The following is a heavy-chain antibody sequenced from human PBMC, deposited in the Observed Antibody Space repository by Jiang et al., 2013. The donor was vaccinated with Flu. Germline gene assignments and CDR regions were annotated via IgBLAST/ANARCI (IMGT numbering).Heavy chain of an antibody. J-gene: IGHJ5*02. D-gene: IGHD3-22*01. CDR3: ARVRRVRAVNGYMNYFDP. V-gene: IGHV4-30-2*05. CDR1: GASITSGPYS. Sequence: GSGLVKPSQNLSLTCAVSGASITSGPYSWSWVRQPPGKGLEWIGHIYQSGTTKYNPSLKSRATISVDTSMKQFSLKLTSVTAADTARYYCARVRRVRAVNGYMNYFDPWGQGTLVTVSS. CDR2: IYQSGTT.